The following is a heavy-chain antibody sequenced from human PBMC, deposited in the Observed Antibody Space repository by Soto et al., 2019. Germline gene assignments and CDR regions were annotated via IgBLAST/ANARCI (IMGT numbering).Heavy chain of an antibody. CDR2: ISYDGSNK. J-gene: IGHJ6*02. V-gene: IGHV3-30-3*01. CDR3: ASFLVRGVGGMDV. Sequence: PGGSLRLSCAASGFTFSSYAMHWVRQAPGKGLEWVAVISYDGSNKYYADSVKGRFTISRDNSKNTLYLQMNSLRAEDTAVYYCASFLVRGVGGMDVWGQGTTVTVSS. CDR1: GFTFSSYA. D-gene: IGHD3-10*01.